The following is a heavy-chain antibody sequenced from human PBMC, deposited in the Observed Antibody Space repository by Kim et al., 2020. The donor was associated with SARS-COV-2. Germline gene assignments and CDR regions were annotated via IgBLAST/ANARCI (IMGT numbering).Heavy chain of an antibody. CDR3: NTYYYDSSGSYTFDY. Sequence: ASVKGRFTISRDDYKSIAYLQMNSLKTEDTAVYYCNTYYYDSSGSYTFDYWGQGTLVTVSS. D-gene: IGHD3-22*01. J-gene: IGHJ4*02. V-gene: IGHV3-49*02.